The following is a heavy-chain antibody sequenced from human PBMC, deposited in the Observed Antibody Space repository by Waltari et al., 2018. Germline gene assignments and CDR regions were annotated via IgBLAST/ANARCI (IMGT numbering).Heavy chain of an antibody. CDR3: ARDGYSGGSIDY. D-gene: IGHD2-15*01. CDR2: ISSSGSTI. CDR1: GFTFSSYE. Sequence: EVQLVEYGGGLVQPGGSLRLSCAASGFTFSSYEMNWVRQAPGKGLEWVSYISSSGSTIYYADSVKGRFTISRDNAKNSLYLQMNSLRAEDTAVYYCARDGYSGGSIDYWGQGTLVTVSS. V-gene: IGHV3-48*03. J-gene: IGHJ4*02.